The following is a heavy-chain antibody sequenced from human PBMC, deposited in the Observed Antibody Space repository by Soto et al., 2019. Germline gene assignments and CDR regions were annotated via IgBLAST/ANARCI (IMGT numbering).Heavy chain of an antibody. J-gene: IGHJ4*02. D-gene: IGHD3-22*01. V-gene: IGHV4-39*01. CDR1: GGSISSSSCY. Sequence: QLQLQESGPGLVKPSETLSLTCTVSGGSISSSSCYWGWIRQPPGKGLEWIGSIYYSGSTYYNPSLKSRVTISVDTYKNQFSLKLSSVTAADTAVYYCARLSYYYDSSGYYLFDYWGQGTLVTVSS. CDR3: ARLSYYYDSSGYYLFDY. CDR2: IYYSGST.